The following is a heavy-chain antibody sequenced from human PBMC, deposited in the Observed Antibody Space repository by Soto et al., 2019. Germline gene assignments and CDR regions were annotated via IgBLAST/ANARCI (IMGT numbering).Heavy chain of an antibody. CDR3: AHTIVVVPTAHDAFDV. Sequence: QITLKESGPTLVKPTQTLTLTCTFSGFSLSSIGVGVGWNRQPPGKALEWLGILYWDDDKHYSPSLKSRISIAKDTSKDQVVLTLTNMDPVDTATYYCAHTIVVVPTAHDAFDVWGQGTMVTVSS. CDR2: LYWDDDK. D-gene: IGHD2-2*01. CDR1: GFSLSSIGVG. V-gene: IGHV2-5*02. J-gene: IGHJ3*01.